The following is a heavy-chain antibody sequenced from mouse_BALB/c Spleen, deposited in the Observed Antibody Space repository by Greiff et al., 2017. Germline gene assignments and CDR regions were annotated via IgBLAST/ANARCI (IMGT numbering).Heavy chain of an antibody. CDR3: APITTGIGYAMDY. D-gene: IGHD1-1*01. CDR1: GYTFTSYY. J-gene: IGHJ4*01. CDR2: IYPGDGST. Sequence: QVQLQQSGPELVKPGASVKMSCKASGYTFTSYYIHWVKQRPGQGLEWIGWIYPGDGSTKYNEKFKGKTTLTADKSSSTAYMLLSSLTSEDSAIYFCAPITTGIGYAMDYWGQGTSVTVSS. V-gene: IGHV1S56*01.